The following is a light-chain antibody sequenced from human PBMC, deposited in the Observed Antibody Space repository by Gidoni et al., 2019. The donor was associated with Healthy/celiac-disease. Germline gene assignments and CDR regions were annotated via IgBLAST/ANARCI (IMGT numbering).Light chain of an antibody. CDR1: QSVSSN. V-gene: IGKV3-15*01. CDR3: QQYNNWPPVT. Sequence: EVVMTQSPATLSLSPGERATLSCRASQSVSSNLSWYQQKHGQAPRLLMYGASTRATGIPARFSGSGSGREFTPTISSLQSEDFAVYYCQQYNNWPPVTFGQGTKLEIK. J-gene: IGKJ2*01. CDR2: GAS.